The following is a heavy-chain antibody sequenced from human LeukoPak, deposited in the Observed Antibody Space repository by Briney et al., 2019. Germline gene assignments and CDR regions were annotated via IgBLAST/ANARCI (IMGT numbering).Heavy chain of an antibody. J-gene: IGHJ3*02. CDR2: ISGNGGRT. CDR3: AKDPNGDYVGTFDM. Sequence: GGSLRLSCAASGFTFNNYGMSWVRQAPGKGLEWVSLISGNGGRTDYAESVKGRFTISRDNSKKMVYLQMNSLRDEDTATYYCAKDPNGDYVGTFDMWGQGTMVTVSS. D-gene: IGHD4-17*01. CDR1: GFTFNNYG. V-gene: IGHV3-23*01.